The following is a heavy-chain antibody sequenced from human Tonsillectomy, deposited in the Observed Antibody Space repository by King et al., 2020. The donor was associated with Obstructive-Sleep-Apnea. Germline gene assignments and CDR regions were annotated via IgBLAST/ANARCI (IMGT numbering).Heavy chain of an antibody. J-gene: IGHJ6*02. CDR1: GGSFSGSY. CDR2: INHSGST. Sequence: VQLQQWGAGLLKPSETLSLTCAVYGGSFSGSYWSWIRQPPGKGLEWIGEINHSGSTNYSPSLKTRVTISVDTSKNQFSLKLSSVTAADTAVYYCARGLATGSWSSEHYYYGMDVWGQGTTVTVSS. V-gene: IGHV4-34*01. CDR3: ARGLATGSWSSEHYYYGMDV. D-gene: IGHD6-13*01.